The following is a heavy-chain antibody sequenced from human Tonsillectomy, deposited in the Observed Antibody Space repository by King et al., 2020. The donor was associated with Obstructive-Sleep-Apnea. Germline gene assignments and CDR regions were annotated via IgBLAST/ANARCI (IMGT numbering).Heavy chain of an antibody. CDR1: GTSISSNTYY. J-gene: IGHJ4*02. V-gene: IGHV4-39*01. CDR3: ARLTAAGLFEY. CDR2: IFHSGST. Sequence: QLPESGPGLVKPPETLSLTCTVSGTSISSNTYYWGWIRQPPGKRLEWIGNIFHSGSTYYNSSLRSRVTISLDTSKNQFSLKLRSVTAADTAVYYCARLTAAGLFEYWGQGALVTVSS. D-gene: IGHD6-13*01.